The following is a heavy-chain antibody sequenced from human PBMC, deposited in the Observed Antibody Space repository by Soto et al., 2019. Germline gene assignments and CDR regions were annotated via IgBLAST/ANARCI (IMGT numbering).Heavy chain of an antibody. CDR3: ARGDGDYYDGNGYLGRH. Sequence: EVQLVESGGGIVQPGGSLRLSCAASGFTFSSYWMHWVRQAPGKGLVWVSRINSDGSRTSYADSAKGRFTISRDNAKNTVYLQMNSLRAEDTAVYYCARGDGDYYDGNGYLGRHGGQGTLVTVSS. J-gene: IGHJ4*02. V-gene: IGHV3-74*01. CDR2: INSDGSRT. CDR1: GFTFSSYW. D-gene: IGHD3-22*01.